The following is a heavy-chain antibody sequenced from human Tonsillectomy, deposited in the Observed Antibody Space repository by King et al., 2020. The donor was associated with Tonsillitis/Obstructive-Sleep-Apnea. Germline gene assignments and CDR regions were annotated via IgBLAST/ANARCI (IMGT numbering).Heavy chain of an antibody. V-gene: IGHV4-59*13. J-gene: IGHJ6*03. CDR1: VVSISNYY. D-gene: IGHD2-8*01. Sequence: VQLQESGPGLVKPSETLSLTGPVSVVSISNYYWSRIRPPPGKGLEWIGYFYYSASTNYKPPLQSRVTILVDTSRNQFSLKLSSVTAADTAVYYCARVSCSERPSCTNDVCVGYYYYYMDVWGKGTTVTVSS. CDR2: FYYSAST. CDR3: ARVSCSERPSCTNDVCVGYYYYYMDV.